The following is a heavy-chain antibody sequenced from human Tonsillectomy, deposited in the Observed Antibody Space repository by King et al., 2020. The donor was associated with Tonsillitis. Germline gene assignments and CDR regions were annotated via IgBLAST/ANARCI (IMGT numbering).Heavy chain of an antibody. CDR2: FYPGDSDT. J-gene: IGHJ4*02. CDR3: ARLVGAAAAGTGFDY. Sequence: QLVQSGAEVKKPGESLKISCQGSGYSFTSYWSAWVRQMPGKGLEWMGIFYPGDSDTRYSPSFQGQVTISADTSINTAYLQWSSLKASDTAMYYCARLVGAAAAGTGFDYWGQGTLVTVSS. CDR1: GYSFTSYW. D-gene: IGHD6-13*01. V-gene: IGHV5-51*03.